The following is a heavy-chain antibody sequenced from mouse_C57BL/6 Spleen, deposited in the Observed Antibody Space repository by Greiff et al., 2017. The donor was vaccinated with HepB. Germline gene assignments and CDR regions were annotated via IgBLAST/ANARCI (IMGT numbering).Heavy chain of an antibody. CDR1: GYTFTSYW. V-gene: IGHV1-59*01. D-gene: IGHD1-1*01. CDR2: IDPSDSYT. J-gene: IGHJ1*03. CDR3: ARKSGGSSSSYWYFDV. Sequence: VQLQQPGAELVRPGTSVKLSCKASGYTFTSYWMHWVKQRPGQGLEWIGVIDPSDSYTNYNQKFKGKATLTVDTSSSTAYMQLSSLTSEDSAVYYCARKSGGSSSSYWYFDVWGTGTTVTVSS.